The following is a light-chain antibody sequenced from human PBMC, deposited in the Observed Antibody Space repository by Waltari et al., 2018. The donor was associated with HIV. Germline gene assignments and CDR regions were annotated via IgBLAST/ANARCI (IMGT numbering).Light chain of an antibody. J-gene: IGLJ1*01. CDR1: NIVHSS. Sequence: SYVLTQPPSVSVAPGPTARITCRGNNIVHSSLYWNQQRPGQATVLVIYDDSERPSGIPERFSGSNSGKTVTLTVSGVEAGDEADYYCKVWESSSNHYVFGNGTKVTVL. V-gene: IGLV3-21*02. CDR2: DDS. CDR3: KVWESSSNHYV.